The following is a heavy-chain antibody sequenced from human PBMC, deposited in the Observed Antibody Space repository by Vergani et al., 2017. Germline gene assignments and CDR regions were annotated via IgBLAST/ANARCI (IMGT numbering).Heavy chain of an antibody. Sequence: QVQLLQSGAEVKKPGASVKVSCKASGYTFTGYYMHWVRQAPGQGLEWMGWINPNSGGTNYAQKFQGRVTMTRDTSISTAYMELSRLRSDDTAVYYCAREGGIDITMFRGANPHPFDYWGQGTLVSVSS. CDR1: GYTFTGYY. CDR2: INPNSGGT. J-gene: IGHJ4*02. D-gene: IGHD3-10*01. V-gene: IGHV1-2*02. CDR3: AREGGIDITMFRGANPHPFDY.